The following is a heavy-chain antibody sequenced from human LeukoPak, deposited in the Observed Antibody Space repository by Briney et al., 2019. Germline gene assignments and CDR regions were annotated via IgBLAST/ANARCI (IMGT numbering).Heavy chain of an antibody. Sequence: ASVKVSCKASGYTFTSYDINWVRQATGQGLEWMEWMNPNSGNTGYAQKFQGRVTMTRNTSISTAYMELSSLRSEDTAVYYCAVHGIERCHNAEAAAGERYWGQGTLVTVSS. CDR1: GYTFTSYD. CDR3: AVHGIERCHNAEAAAGERY. J-gene: IGHJ4*02. D-gene: IGHD6-13*01. V-gene: IGHV1-8*01. CDR2: MNPNSGNT.